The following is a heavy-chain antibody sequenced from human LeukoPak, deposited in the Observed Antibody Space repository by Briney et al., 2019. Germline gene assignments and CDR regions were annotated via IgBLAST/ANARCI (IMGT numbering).Heavy chain of an antibody. V-gene: IGHV4-39*07. CDR3: ASSPRGWFAGDY. J-gene: IGHJ4*02. CDR2: IYYSGST. CDR1: GFSFSSYW. Sequence: GSLRLSCAASGFSFSSYWMSWVRQPPGKGLEWIGSIYYSGSTYYNPSLKSRVTISVDTSKNQFSLKLSSVTAADTAVYYCASSPRGWFAGDYWGQGTLVTVSS. D-gene: IGHD3-10*01.